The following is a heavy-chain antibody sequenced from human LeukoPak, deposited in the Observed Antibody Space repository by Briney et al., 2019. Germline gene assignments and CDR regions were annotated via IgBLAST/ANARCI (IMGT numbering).Heavy chain of an antibody. CDR3: ARGHSSSWYGAFDI. V-gene: IGHV4-34*01. Sequence: SETLSLTCAVYGGSFSGYYWSWIRQPPGKGLEWIGEINHSGSTNYNPSLKSRVTISVDTSMNQFSLKLSSVTAADTAVYYCARGHSSSWYGAFDIWGQGTMVTVSS. D-gene: IGHD6-13*01. J-gene: IGHJ3*02. CDR2: INHSGST. CDR1: GGSFSGYY.